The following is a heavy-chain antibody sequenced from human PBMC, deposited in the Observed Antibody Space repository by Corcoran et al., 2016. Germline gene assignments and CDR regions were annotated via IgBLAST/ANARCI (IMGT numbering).Heavy chain of an antibody. D-gene: IGHD5-18*01. V-gene: IGHV3-30*18. J-gene: IGHJ4*02. CDR2: ISYDGSNK. Sequence: QVQLVESGGGVVQPGRSLRLSCAASGVTFSSSGMHWVRQAPGKGLEWVAVISYDGSNKYYADSVKGRFTISRDNSKNTLYLQMNSLRAEETAVYYCAKTQRGYSYGGGGATDYWGQGTLVTVSS. CDR1: GVTFSSSG. CDR3: AKTQRGYSYGGGGATDY.